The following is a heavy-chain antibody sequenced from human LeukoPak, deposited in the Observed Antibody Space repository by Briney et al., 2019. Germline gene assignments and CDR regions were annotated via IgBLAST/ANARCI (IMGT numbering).Heavy chain of an antibody. CDR3: AKEGTASQQSDLDQ. CDR1: GFILTDYG. J-gene: IGHJ4*02. Sequence: GGSLRLSCAASGFILTDYGMHWVRQAPGKGLEWLTFIRYDGSDKYYADSVKGRFTISRDNSKNTLYLQMNSLTSEDTAVYYCAKEGTASQQSDLDQWGQGILVTVSS. CDR2: IRYDGSDK. V-gene: IGHV3-30*02. D-gene: IGHD1/OR15-1a*01.